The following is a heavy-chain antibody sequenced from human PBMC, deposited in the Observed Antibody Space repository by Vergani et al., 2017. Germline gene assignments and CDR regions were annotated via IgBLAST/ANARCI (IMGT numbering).Heavy chain of an antibody. CDR3: ARDPLYSTTWPFLLLDMDV. CDR2: FYTGGGT. J-gene: IGHJ6*02. Sequence: QVQLQESGPGLVRPSQTLSLTCTVSGGSISSGSYYWSWFRQPAGKGLEWNGRFYTGGGTSYNPSLKSRVTISVDTSKNQFSLQLSSVTAADTAVYYCARDPLYSTTWPFLLLDMDVWGQGTTVTVSS. D-gene: IGHD6-13*01. CDR1: GGSISSGSYY. V-gene: IGHV4-61*02.